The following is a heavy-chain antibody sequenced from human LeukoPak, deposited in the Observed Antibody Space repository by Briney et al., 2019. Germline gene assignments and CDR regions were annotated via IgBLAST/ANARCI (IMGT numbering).Heavy chain of an antibody. V-gene: IGHV4-4*07. CDR1: GGSISSYY. D-gene: IGHD6-19*01. Sequence: SETLSLTCTVSGGSISSYYWRWIRQPAGKGLEWIGRIYTSGSTNYNPSLKSRVTMSVDTSKNQFSLKLSSVTAADTAVYYCARGGSSGWYHGYFDYWGQGTLVTVSS. J-gene: IGHJ4*02. CDR3: ARGGSSGWYHGYFDY. CDR2: IYTSGST.